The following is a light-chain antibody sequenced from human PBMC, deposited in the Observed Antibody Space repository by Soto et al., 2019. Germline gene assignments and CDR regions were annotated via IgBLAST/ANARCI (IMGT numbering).Light chain of an antibody. CDR1: QGISSW. CDR2: GAS. CDR3: QQANSFPIT. J-gene: IGKJ5*01. Sequence: DIQMSQSPSSVSASVGDRVTITCRASQGISSWLAWYQQKPGQAPKLLIYGASSLHSGVPSRFSGSGSGTAFTLTSMRLQPEDFATYYCQQANSFPITFGQGTRLEIK. V-gene: IGKV1-12*01.